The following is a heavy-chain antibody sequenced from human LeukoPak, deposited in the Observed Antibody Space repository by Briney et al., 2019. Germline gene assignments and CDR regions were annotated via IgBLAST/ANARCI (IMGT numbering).Heavy chain of an antibody. V-gene: IGHV4-59*01. CDR2: IYYSGST. J-gene: IGHJ4*02. D-gene: IGHD3-10*01. CDR3: ARIITMVRGVITHFDY. CDR1: GGSISSYY. Sequence: SETLSLTCTVSGGSISSYYWSWIRQPPGKGLEWIGYIYYSGSTNYNPSLKSRVTISVDTSKNQFSLRLSSVTAADTAVYYCARIITMVRGVITHFDYWGQGTLVTVSS.